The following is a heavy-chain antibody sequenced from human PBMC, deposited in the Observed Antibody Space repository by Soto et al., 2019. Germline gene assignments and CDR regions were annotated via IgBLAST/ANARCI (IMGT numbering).Heavy chain of an antibody. Sequence: VSGPTLVNPTETLTLTCTLSGFSLSTNGMCVTWIRQPPGKALEWLARIDWDDDKYYSTSLRTRLTISKDTSKNQVVLKVTDMDPVDTAIYYCAFGSATLDYWGRRALVPVSS. CDR3: AFGSATLDY. CDR2: IDWDDDK. CDR1: GFSLSTNGMC. J-gene: IGHJ4*02. V-gene: IGHV2-70*11. D-gene: IGHD6-25*01.